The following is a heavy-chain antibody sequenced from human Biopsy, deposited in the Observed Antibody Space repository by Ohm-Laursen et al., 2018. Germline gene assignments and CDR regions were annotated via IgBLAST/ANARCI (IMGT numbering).Heavy chain of an antibody. V-gene: IGHV4-59*08. CDR1: GGSFTGHY. CDR3: ARGSNEYGGLYFPH. D-gene: IGHD4-23*01. Sequence: SDTLSLTCTVSGGSFTGHYWSWIRQPPGKGLEWIGHISYTGYTSYKSSLKSRVTISLGTSRKHFSLRLTSLAAADTAVYYCARGSNEYGGLYFPHWGQGTLVTVSS. CDR2: ISYTGYT. J-gene: IGHJ1*01.